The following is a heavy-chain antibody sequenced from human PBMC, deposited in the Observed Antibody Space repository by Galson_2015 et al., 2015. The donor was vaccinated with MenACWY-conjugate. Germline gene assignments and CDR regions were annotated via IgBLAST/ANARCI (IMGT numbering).Heavy chain of an antibody. J-gene: IGHJ6*02. D-gene: IGHD1-26*01. Sequence: QSGAEVKKPGESLKISCKGSGYSFTNYWIAWVRQMPGKGLEWMGLISPGDSNTRYSPAFQGQVTISADKSISTAYPQWNSLQASDTAMYYCARHPPGGRGMDVWGQGTTVTVSS. CDR2: ISPGDSNT. V-gene: IGHV5-51*01. CDR1: GYSFTNYW. CDR3: ARHPPGGRGMDV.